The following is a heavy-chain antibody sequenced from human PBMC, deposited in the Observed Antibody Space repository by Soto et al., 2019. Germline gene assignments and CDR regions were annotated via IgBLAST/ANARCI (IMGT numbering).Heavy chain of an antibody. V-gene: IGHV3-74*01. CDR1: GFTFSGYW. Sequence: EVQLVESGGGLVQPGGSLRLSCAASGFTFSGYWRHWVRQAPGKGLVWVSRISSDGISTTYADCAESRFIISRDNAKNTLYLKLNSLRAEDTAVYYCARGSRGYSYGYNDYWGQGTLVSVSS. D-gene: IGHD5-18*01. CDR2: ISSDGIST. CDR3: ARGSRGYSYGYNDY. J-gene: IGHJ4*02.